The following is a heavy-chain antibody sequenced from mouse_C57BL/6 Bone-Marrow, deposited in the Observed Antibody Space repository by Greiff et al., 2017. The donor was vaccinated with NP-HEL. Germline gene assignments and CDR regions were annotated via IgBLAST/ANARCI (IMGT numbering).Heavy chain of an antibody. V-gene: IGHV1-63*01. CDR1: GYTFTNYW. J-gene: IGHJ2*01. CDR3: AAEDDYGSFDY. Sequence: QVQLQQSGAELVRPGTSVKMSCKASGYTFTNYWIGWAKQRPGHGLEWIGDIYPGGGYTNYNEKFKGKATLTADKSSSTAYMQFSSLTSEDAAIYYCAAEDDYGSFDYGGQGTTLTVSA. CDR2: IYPGGGYT. D-gene: IGHD1-1*01.